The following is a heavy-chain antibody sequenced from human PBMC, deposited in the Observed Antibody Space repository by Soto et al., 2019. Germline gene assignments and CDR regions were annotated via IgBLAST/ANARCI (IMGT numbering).Heavy chain of an antibody. CDR1: GFTFGGYG. J-gene: IGHJ4*02. D-gene: IGHD6-13*01. V-gene: IGHV3-33*01. CDR2: IWYDGSKK. Sequence: GGSLRLSCAASGFTFGGYGMHWVRQAPGNGLEWVTIIWYDGSKKYYADSVKGRFTISRDNSKNTLYLQMNSLRSEDTAVYYCARLFYSSSWYPTEDYFDYWGQGTLVTVSS. CDR3: ARLFYSSSWYPTEDYFDY.